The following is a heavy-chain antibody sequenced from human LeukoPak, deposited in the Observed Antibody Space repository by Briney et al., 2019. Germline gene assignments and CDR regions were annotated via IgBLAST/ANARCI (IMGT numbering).Heavy chain of an antibody. Sequence: SETLSLTCAVYGGSFSGYYWSWIRQPPGKGLEWIGEINHSGSTNYNPSLKSRVTISVDKSKNQFSLKLSSVTAADTAVYYCARESSLSYSSIYLLRHYYYYMDVWGKGTTVTVSS. CDR3: ARESSLSYSSIYLLRHYYYYMDV. CDR1: GGSFSGYY. D-gene: IGHD6-13*01. J-gene: IGHJ6*03. CDR2: INHSGST. V-gene: IGHV4-34*01.